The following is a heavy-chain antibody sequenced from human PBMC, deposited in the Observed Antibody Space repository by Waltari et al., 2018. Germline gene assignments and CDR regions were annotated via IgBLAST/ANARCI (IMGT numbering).Heavy chain of an antibody. V-gene: IGHV4-4*02. D-gene: IGHD2-15*01. Sequence: QLQLQASGPGLVKPSGTLSITCTVSGDSSRNHFFWSWVRQSPGKGLEWIGQVHQSGRSNYNPSLESRVTVSMDTSKNQFSLKMTSVTAADTAIYYCASDRGRGLYLDSWGQGTLVTVSP. CDR2: VHQSGRS. CDR1: GDSSRNHFF. CDR3: ASDRGRGLYLDS. J-gene: IGHJ4*02.